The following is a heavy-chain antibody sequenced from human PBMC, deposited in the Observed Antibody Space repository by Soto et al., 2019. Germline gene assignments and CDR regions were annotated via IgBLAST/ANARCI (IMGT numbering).Heavy chain of an antibody. D-gene: IGHD5-12*01. CDR3: ARDPSGYSGYDY. Sequence: PSETQSLTCTVSGGSISSYYGSWIRQPPGKGLEWIGYIYYSGSTNYNPSLKSRVTISVDTSKNQFSLKLSSVTAADTAVYYCARDPSGYSGYDYWGQGTLVTVSS. V-gene: IGHV4-59*01. CDR1: GGSISSYY. CDR2: IYYSGST. J-gene: IGHJ4*02.